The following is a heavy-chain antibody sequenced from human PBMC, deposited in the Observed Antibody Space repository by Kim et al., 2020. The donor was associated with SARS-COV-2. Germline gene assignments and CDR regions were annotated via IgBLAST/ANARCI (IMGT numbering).Heavy chain of an antibody. Sequence: ASVKVSCKASGYTFTGYYMHWVRQAPGQGLEWMGWINPNSGGTNYAQKFQGWVTMTRDTSISTAYMELSRLRSDDTAVYYCARGRVLLWFGELGERHYYYYYGMDVWGQGTTVTVSS. D-gene: IGHD3-10*01. CDR2: INPNSGGT. V-gene: IGHV1-2*04. J-gene: IGHJ6*02. CDR3: ARGRVLLWFGELGERHYYYYYGMDV. CDR1: GYTFTGYY.